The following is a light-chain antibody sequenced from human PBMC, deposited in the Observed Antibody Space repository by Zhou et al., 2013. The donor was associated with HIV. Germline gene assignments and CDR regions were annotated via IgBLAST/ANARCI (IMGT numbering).Light chain of an antibody. Sequence: DIVMTQSPLSLPVTPGQPASLSCKSSQSLLHTDGKTHLCWYLQKSGQPPQLLIYEVSKRFTGVSDRFSGSGSGTDFTLTISRVEAEDVGDYYCMQALQIPRTFGQGTKVEIK. V-gene: IGKV2D-29*01. CDR2: EVS. CDR1: QSLLHTDGKTH. J-gene: IGKJ1*01. CDR3: MQALQIPRT.